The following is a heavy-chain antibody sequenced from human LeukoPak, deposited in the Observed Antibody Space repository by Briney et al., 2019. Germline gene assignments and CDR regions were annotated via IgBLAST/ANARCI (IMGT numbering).Heavy chain of an antibody. V-gene: IGHV3-11*04. D-gene: IGHD2-15*01. CDR1: GFTFSDYY. CDR2: ISSGGSNI. CDR3: ARVTGYCNGGTCFSYYYYYMDV. Sequence: GGSLRLSCAASGFTFSDYYMRWIRQAPGKGLEWVSYISSGGSNIYYADSVKGRFTISRDNAKDTLYLKMSRSRAAAAAVYYCARVTGYCNGGTCFSYYYYYMDVWGKGTTVTVSS. J-gene: IGHJ6*03.